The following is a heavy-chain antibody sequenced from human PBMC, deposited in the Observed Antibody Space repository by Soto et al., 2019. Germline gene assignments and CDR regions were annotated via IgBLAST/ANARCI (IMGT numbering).Heavy chain of an antibody. D-gene: IGHD4-17*01. CDR3: ARTVDYGGNSGFDY. Sequence: QMQLQESGPGLVKSSGTLSLTCAVSGGSITTNNWWTWVRQPPGKGLEWIGEIYHRGTTNYNTSPKSRVTSSVHQSRNQLALTPSSVTAADTAVYYCARTVDYGGNSGFDYWGHGTLVTVSS. V-gene: IGHV4-4*02. CDR1: GGSITTNNW. J-gene: IGHJ4*01. CDR2: IYHRGTT.